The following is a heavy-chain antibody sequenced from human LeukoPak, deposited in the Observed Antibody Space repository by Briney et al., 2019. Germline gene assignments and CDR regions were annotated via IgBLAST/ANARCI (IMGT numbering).Heavy chain of an antibody. Sequence: SETLSLTCTVSGGSINSYYWSWIRQPAGKGLEWIGRTYPSGGTNYNPSLQSRVTMSVDTSKNQFSLKLSSVTAADTALYYCARGFGSLTYEAFDIWGQGTMVTVSS. D-gene: IGHD3-10*01. CDR1: GGSINSYY. CDR3: ARGFGSLTYEAFDI. V-gene: IGHV4-4*07. CDR2: TYPSGGT. J-gene: IGHJ3*02.